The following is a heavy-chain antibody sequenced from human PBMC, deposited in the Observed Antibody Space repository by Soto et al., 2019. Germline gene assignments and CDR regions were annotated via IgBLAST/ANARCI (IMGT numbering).Heavy chain of an antibody. D-gene: IGHD3-22*01. V-gene: IGHV3-23*01. J-gene: IGHJ3*02. Sequence: GGSLRLSCAASGFTFISYAMSWVLQAPWKGLEWVSAISGSGGSTYYADSVKGRFTISRDNSKNTLYLQMNSLRAEDTAVYYCAKEVTWGYDSSGYYHDAFDIWGQGTMVTVSS. CDR2: ISGSGGST. CDR1: GFTFISYA. CDR3: AKEVTWGYDSSGYYHDAFDI.